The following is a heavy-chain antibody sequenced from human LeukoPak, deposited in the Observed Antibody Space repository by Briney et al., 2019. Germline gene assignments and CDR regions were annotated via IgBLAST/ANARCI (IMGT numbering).Heavy chain of an antibody. Sequence: GGSLRLSCAASGFTFSDYWMHWVRQAPGKGLEWVSLIRGDSSLIEYADSVKGRFTISRDNSKNTLYLQMDSLRAEDTAVYYCAKGRFTSSTLDSWGQGTLVTVSS. V-gene: IGHV3-23*01. CDR2: IRGDSSLI. J-gene: IGHJ4*02. CDR3: AKGRFTSSTLDS. D-gene: IGHD2-2*01. CDR1: GFTFSDYW.